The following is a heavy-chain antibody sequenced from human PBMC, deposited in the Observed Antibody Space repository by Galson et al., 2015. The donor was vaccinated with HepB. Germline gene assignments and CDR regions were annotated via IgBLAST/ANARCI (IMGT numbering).Heavy chain of an antibody. D-gene: IGHD2-2*01. Sequence: SVKVSCKASGGTFSSYAISWVRQAPGQGLEWMGGIIPIFGTANYAQKFQGRVTITADESTSTAYMELSSLRSEDTAVYYCARDSSSSTSSGLLPFDYWGQGTLVTVSS. CDR3: ARDSSSSTSSGLLPFDY. CDR2: IIPIFGTA. V-gene: IGHV1-69*13. J-gene: IGHJ4*02. CDR1: GGTFSSYA.